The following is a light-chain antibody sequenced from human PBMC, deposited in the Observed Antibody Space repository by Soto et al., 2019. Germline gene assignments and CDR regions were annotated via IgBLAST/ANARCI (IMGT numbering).Light chain of an antibody. Sequence: QSVLTQPPSVSGAPGQRVTISCTESSSNIGAGYDVHGYQQLPGTAPKLLIYGNSNRPSGVPDRFSGSKSGTSASLAITGLQAEYEADYYCQSYDSSLSGWVFGGGTKLTVL. CDR3: QSYDSSLSGWV. J-gene: IGLJ3*02. CDR2: GNS. V-gene: IGLV1-40*01. CDR1: SSNIGAGYD.